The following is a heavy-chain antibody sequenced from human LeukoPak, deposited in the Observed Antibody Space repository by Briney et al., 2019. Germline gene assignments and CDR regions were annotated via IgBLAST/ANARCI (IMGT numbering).Heavy chain of an antibody. CDR3: ARSSGTYLFDY. J-gene: IGHJ4*02. CDR2: IYPGDSDP. D-gene: IGHD1-26*01. Sequence: IGWARQMPGKGLEWMGIIYPGDSDPRYSPSFQGQVTISADKSISTTYLQWSSLKASDTAMYYCARSSGTYLFDYWGQGTLVTVSS. V-gene: IGHV5-51*01.